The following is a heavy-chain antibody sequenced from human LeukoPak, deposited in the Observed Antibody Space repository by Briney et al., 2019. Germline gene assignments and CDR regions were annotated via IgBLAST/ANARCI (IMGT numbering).Heavy chain of an antibody. CDR2: IWYDGSNK. Sequence: GRSLRLSCAASGFTFSSYGMHWARQAPGKGLEWVAVIWYDGSNKYYADSVKGRFTISRDNSKNTLYLQMNSLRAEDTAVYYCARETPPGYYGSGPSYYYYGMDVWGQGTTVTVSS. CDR3: ARETPPGYYGSGPSYYYYGMDV. D-gene: IGHD3-10*01. J-gene: IGHJ6*02. V-gene: IGHV3-33*01. CDR1: GFTFSSYG.